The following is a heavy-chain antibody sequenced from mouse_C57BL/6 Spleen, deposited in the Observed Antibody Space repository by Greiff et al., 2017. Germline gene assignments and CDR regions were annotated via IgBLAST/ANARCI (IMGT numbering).Heavy chain of an antibody. CDR3: KSPLKLNVRSTWFAY. Sequence: QVQLQQSGAELVRPGASVTLSCKASGYTFTDYEMHWVKQTPVHGLEWIGAIDPETGGTAYNQKFKGKVVLTADKSSSTAYMELRSLTSEDSAVFYLKSPLKLNVRSTWFAYWGQGTLVTVSA. J-gene: IGHJ3*01. D-gene: IGHD2-12*01. CDR1: GYTFTDYE. CDR2: IDPETGGT. V-gene: IGHV1-15*01.